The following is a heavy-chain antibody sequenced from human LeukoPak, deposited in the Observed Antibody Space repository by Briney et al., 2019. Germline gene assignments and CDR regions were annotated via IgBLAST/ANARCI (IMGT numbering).Heavy chain of an antibody. V-gene: IGHV3-48*03. Sequence: GGSLRLSCAASGFTFSSYEMNWVRQAPGRGLEFISYISNSGSGSIIYYADSVKGRFTISRDIAKNTLYLQMNSLRAEDTAVYYCARGADSGYSSDNWGQGTLVSVSS. D-gene: IGHD3-9*01. CDR2: ISNSGSGSII. J-gene: IGHJ4*02. CDR3: ARGADSGYSSDN. CDR1: GFTFSSYE.